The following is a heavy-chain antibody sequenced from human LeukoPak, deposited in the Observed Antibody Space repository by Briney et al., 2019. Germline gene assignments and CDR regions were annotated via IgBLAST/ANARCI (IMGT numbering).Heavy chain of an antibody. V-gene: IGHV4-59*12. CDR3: AREPLAGYSSGWYGARGVYFDY. J-gene: IGHJ4*02. Sequence: PSETLSLTCTVSGGSISRYYWSWIRQPPGKGLEWIGYDSGSTNYNPSLKSRVTISVDTSKNQFSLKLSSVTAADAAVYYCAREPLAGYSSGWYGARGVYFDYWGQGTLVTVSS. CDR1: GGSISRYY. D-gene: IGHD6-19*01. CDR2: DSGST.